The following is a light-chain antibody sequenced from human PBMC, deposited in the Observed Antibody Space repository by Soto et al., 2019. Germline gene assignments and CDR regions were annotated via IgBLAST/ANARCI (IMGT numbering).Light chain of an antibody. CDR2: RGS. Sequence: EVWLSRPQATRFWSQGGKAPFSSRPGKNFRGNGLAWYQQNPGQAPRPLIYRGSTRATGIPDRFSGRGSGTDFTLTISRLEPEDFAVYYCQDYGTSAPWTFGQGTKVEIK. CDR3: QDYGTSAPWT. CDR1: KNFRGNG. J-gene: IGKJ1*01. V-gene: IGKV3-20*01.